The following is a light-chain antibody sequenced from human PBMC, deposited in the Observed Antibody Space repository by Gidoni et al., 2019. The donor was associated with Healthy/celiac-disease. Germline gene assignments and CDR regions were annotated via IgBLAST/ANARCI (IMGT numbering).Light chain of an antibody. V-gene: IGKV3-20*01. CDR3: QQYGSSPPKFT. Sequence: SQSVSSSYLAWYQQKPGQAPRLLIYGASSRATGIPDRFSGSGSGTDFTLTISRLEPEDFAVYYCQQYGSSPPKFTFGPGTKVDIK. CDR1: QSVSSSY. J-gene: IGKJ3*01. CDR2: GAS.